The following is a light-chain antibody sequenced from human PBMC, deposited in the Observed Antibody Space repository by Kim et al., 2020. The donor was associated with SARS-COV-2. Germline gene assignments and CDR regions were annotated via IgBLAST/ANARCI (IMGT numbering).Light chain of an antibody. Sequence: DIQMTQSPSSVSASVGDRVTITCQASQDISKYLNWYQQKPGKAPELLIYDSSTLETGVPSRFRGNGSGTHYTFTITSLQPEDIATYDCQQYDNLPPLTFGEGTKLEIK. CDR1: QDISKY. V-gene: IGKV1-33*01. J-gene: IGKJ4*01. CDR2: DSS. CDR3: QQYDNLPPLT.